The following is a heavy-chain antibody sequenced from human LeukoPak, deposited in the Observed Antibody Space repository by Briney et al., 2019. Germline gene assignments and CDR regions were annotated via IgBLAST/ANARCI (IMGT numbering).Heavy chain of an antibody. CDR3: ARASSGSHSGAIYYYYYMDV. CDR2: IYHSGST. CDR1: GGSVGSGDYY. J-gene: IGHJ6*03. Sequence: SETLSLTCTVSGGSVGSGDYYWSWIRQPPGKGLEWIGCIYHSGSTYYNPSLKSRVTISLDTPKNQFSLKLSSVTAADTAVYYCARASSGSHSGAIYYYYYMDVWGKGTTVTVSS. D-gene: IGHD1-26*01. V-gene: IGHV4-30-4*08.